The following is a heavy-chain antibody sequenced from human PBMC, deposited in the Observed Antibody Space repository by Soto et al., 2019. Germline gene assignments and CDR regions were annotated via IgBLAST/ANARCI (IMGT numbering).Heavy chain of an antibody. V-gene: IGHV1-18*01. J-gene: IGHJ6*03. Sequence: QVQLVQSGAVMKKPGASVKVSCKASGYTFTSHGLSWVRQAPGQGLEWMGWISASSGDTNYAQKYQGRVTVTTDTSTSTGYMELRSLRSEDTAVYYFARMVRGSNIGYYHYMEVWGEGTTVTVSS. CDR2: ISASSGDT. D-gene: IGHD3-10*01. CDR3: ARMVRGSNIGYYHYMEV. CDR1: GYTFTSHG.